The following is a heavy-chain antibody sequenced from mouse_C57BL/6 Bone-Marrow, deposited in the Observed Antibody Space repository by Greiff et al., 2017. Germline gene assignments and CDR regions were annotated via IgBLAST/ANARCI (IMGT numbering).Heavy chain of an antibody. CDR3: ARHDPLYYNAMDY. Sequence: DVMLVASGGGLVQPGGSLKLSCAASGFTFSDYGMAWVRQAPRKGPEWVAFISNLAYSIYYADTVTSRFTISRENAKNTLYLEMRSLRSEDTAMYYCARHDPLYYNAMDYWGQGTSVTVSS. J-gene: IGHJ4*01. V-gene: IGHV5-15*01. CDR2: ISNLAYSI. CDR1: GFTFSDYG.